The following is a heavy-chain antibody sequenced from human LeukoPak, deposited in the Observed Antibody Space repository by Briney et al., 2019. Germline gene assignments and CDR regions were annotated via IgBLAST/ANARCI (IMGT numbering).Heavy chain of an antibody. D-gene: IGHD2-2*01. V-gene: IGHV3-30*02. Sequence: GGSLRLSCAASGFTFSSYGMHWVRQAPGKGLEWVAFIRYDGSNKYYADSVKGRFTISRDNSKNTLYLKMNSLRAEDTAVYYCAKEKVPAARRGWFDPWGQGTLVTVSS. CDR2: IRYDGSNK. CDR3: AKEKVPAARRGWFDP. J-gene: IGHJ5*02. CDR1: GFTFSSYG.